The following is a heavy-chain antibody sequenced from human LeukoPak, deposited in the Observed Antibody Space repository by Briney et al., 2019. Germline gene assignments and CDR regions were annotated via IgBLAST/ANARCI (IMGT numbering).Heavy chain of an antibody. V-gene: IGHV3-23*01. D-gene: IGHD5-12*01. Sequence: GGSLRLSCAASGFTFSSYGMSWVRQAPGKGLEWVSAISGSGGSTYYADSVKGRFTISRDNSKNTLYLQMNSLKTEDTAVYYCTTLYSGYDYIPYWGQGTLVTVSS. J-gene: IGHJ4*02. CDR3: TTLYSGYDYIPY. CDR1: GFTFSSYG. CDR2: ISGSGGST.